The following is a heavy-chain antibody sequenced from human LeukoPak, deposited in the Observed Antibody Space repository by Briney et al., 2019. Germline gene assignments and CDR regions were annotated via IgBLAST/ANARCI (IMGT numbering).Heavy chain of an antibody. Sequence: ASVKVSCKPSGYPFTNFYIHWVRQAPGQGLEWMGWVNPKSGDTKYAQKFQDRTSMTGDTSISTAYMEVNRLTSDDSAVYYCARDGVLVGSTVLNYWGQGTLVTVAS. D-gene: IGHD1-26*01. V-gene: IGHV1-2*02. CDR2: VNPKSGDT. J-gene: IGHJ4*01. CDR1: GYPFTNFY. CDR3: ARDGVLVGSTVLNY.